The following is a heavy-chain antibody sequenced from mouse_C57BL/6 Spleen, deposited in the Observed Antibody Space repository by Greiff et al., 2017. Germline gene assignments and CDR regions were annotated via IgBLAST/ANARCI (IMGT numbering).Heavy chain of an antibody. CDR1: GFSFNTYA. J-gene: IGHJ3*01. CDR2: IRSKSNNYAT. D-gene: IGHD2-4*01. V-gene: IGHV10-1*01. Sequence: EVKLMESGGGLVQPKGSLKFSCAASGFSFNTYAMNWVRQAPGKGLEWVARIRSKSNNYATYYADSVKDRFTISRDDSESMLYLQMNNLKTEDTAMYYCGRCDYDGGFAYWGQGTLVTVSA. CDR3: GRCDYDGGFAY.